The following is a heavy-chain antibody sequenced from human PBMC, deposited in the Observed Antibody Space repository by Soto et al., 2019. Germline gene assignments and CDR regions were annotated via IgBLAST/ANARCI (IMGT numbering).Heavy chain of an antibody. D-gene: IGHD1-26*01. J-gene: IGHJ5*02. V-gene: IGHV1-18*01. Sequence: QVQLVQSGAEVKKPGASVKVSCKASGYTFTSYGLSWVRQAPGQGLEWMGRISAYNYNTNYAQKLQGRVTMTTDTSTSTAYMALRSLRSDDTAVYSWARVVGALGHWFDPWGQGTLVTVSS. CDR1: GYTFTSYG. CDR3: ARVVGALGHWFDP. CDR2: ISAYNYNT.